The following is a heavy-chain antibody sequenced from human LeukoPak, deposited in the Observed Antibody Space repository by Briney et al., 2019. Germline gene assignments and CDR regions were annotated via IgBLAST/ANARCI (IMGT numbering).Heavy chain of an antibody. CDR2: INPNSGGT. D-gene: IGHD3-10*01. J-gene: IGHJ4*02. CDR3: ARGGVRFGELLPDY. V-gene: IGHV1-2*02. CDR1: GYTFTDYY. Sequence: ASVKVSCRASGYTFTDYYMQWVRQAPGQGIEWMGWINPNSGGTNYAQKFQGRVTVTRDTSISTAYMNLSRLRSDDTAVYYCARGGVRFGELLPDYWGQGTLVTVSS.